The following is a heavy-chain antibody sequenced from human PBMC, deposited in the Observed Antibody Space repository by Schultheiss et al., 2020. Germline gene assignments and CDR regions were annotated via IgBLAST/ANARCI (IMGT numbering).Heavy chain of an antibody. D-gene: IGHD1-14*01. CDR1: GYTFTGYY. Sequence: ASVKVSCKASGYTFTGYYMHWVRQAPGQGLEWMGRIIPIHGIANYAQSLQGRVTMNTDTSTSTAYMELRSLTSDGTAVYYCARIGPGINDHYLDPWGQGTLVTVSS. CDR2: IIPIHGIA. CDR3: ARIGPGINDHYLDP. J-gene: IGHJ5*02. V-gene: IGHV1-2*02.